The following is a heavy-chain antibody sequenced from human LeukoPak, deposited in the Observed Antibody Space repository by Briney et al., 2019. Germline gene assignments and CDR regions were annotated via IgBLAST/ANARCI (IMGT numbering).Heavy chain of an antibody. V-gene: IGHV3-74*01. CDR1: GFTFSSYW. CDR2: IDSYGNNR. Sequence: GGSLRLSCAASGFTFSSYWMHWVRQAPGKGLVWVSRIDSYGNNRDYADSVKGRFSISRDNAGNTLYLQMNSLRVEDTAVYYCTRELASAGGPWGQGTLVTVSS. CDR3: TRELASAGGP. J-gene: IGHJ5*02.